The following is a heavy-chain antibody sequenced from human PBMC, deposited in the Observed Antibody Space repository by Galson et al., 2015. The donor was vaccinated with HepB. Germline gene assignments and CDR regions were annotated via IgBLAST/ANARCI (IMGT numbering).Heavy chain of an antibody. V-gene: IGHV3-30*18. CDR2: IAYHGRNE. Sequence: SLRLSCAASGFTFSNYAMHWVRQAPGKGLEWVAVIAYHGRNEYYTDSVKGRFTISRDNSKNTLYLQMNSLRAEDTAVYYCAKHPAGDRNFDYWGQGTLVTVSS. D-gene: IGHD2-21*02. J-gene: IGHJ4*02. CDR1: GFTFSNYA. CDR3: AKHPAGDRNFDY.